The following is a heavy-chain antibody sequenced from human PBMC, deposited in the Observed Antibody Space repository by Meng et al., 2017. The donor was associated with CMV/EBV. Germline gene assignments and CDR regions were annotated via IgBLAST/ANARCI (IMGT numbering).Heavy chain of an antibody. CDR1: GFTFSSYS. V-gene: IGHV3-48*04. CDR2: ISSSSSTI. CDR3: ARDSRIAAAGTFDY. Sequence: GESLKIPCAASGFTFSSYSMNWVRQAPGKGLEWVSYISSSSSTIYYADSVKGRFTISRDNAKNPLYLQMNSLRAEDTAVYYCARDSRIAAAGTFDYWGQGTLVTVSS. J-gene: IGHJ4*02. D-gene: IGHD6-13*01.